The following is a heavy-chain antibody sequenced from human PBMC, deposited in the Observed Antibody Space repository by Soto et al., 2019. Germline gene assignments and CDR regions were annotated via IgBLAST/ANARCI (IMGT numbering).Heavy chain of an antibody. Sequence: GASVKVSCKTSGYTFSDYYIHWVRQAPGQGPEWLAWINPKSGGTNYAPLFRGRVTLTRDTSTSTVYMEMRGLRSDDTAVYYCVRPTATILYYFESWGQGTLVTVSS. D-gene: IGHD2-15*01. J-gene: IGHJ4*02. V-gene: IGHV1-2*02. CDR2: INPKSGGT. CDR3: VRPTATILYYFES. CDR1: GYTFSDYY.